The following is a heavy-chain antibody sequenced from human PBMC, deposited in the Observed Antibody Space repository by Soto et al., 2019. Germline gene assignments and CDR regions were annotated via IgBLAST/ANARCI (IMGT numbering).Heavy chain of an antibody. D-gene: IGHD3-3*01. CDR1: GFTFSSYA. CDR3: AKDSHDFWSGYCTY. J-gene: IGHJ4*02. CDR2: ISGSGGTT. Sequence: GGSLRLSCAASGFTFSSYALSWVRQAPGKGLEWVSSISGSGGTTYYAESVKGRFTISRDNSKNTLYLQMNSLRADDTAVYYCAKDSHDFWSGYCTYWGQGTLVTVS. V-gene: IGHV3-23*01.